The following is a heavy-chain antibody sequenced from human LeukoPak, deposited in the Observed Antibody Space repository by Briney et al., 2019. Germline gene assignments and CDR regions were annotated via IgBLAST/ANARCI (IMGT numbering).Heavy chain of an antibody. V-gene: IGHV4-61*02. CDR1: GGSISSGSYY. CDR2: IYTSGST. Sequence: SETLSLTCTVSGGSISSGSYYWSWIRQPAGKGLEWIVRIYTSGSTNYNPSLKRRVTISVDTSKNQFSLKLSSETAADTAVYYCARDLTVVVPAALLEYYYYYMDVWGKGTTVTVSS. J-gene: IGHJ6*03. CDR3: ARDLTVVVPAALLEYYYYYMDV. D-gene: IGHD2-2*01.